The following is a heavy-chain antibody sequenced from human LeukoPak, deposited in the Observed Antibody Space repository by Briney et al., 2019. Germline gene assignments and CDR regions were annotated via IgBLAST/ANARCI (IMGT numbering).Heavy chain of an antibody. CDR2: ISFNGGSA. D-gene: IGHD2-15*01. V-gene: IGHV3-64*01. CDR3: TSLDGGPG. J-gene: IGHJ4*02. Sequence: GGSLRLPCAVSGFIFSDYAMHWVRQAPGKGLEYVAAISFNGGSAYYANSVEGRFTISRDNSKNTLYLQMGSLRVEDTALYYCTSLDGGPGWGQGTLVTVSS. CDR1: GFIFSDYA.